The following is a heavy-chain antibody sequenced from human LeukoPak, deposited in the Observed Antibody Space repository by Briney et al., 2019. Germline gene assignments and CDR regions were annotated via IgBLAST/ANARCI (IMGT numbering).Heavy chain of an antibody. D-gene: IGHD6-13*01. V-gene: IGHV3-7*03. CDR3: ARGRPGSSAADDFDF. J-gene: IGHJ4*02. Sequence: GRSLRLSCATSGFTFSTYGMHWVRQAPGKGLEWVANIKQDGSDKYYVDSVKGRFTISRDNAKNSLSLQMNSLRAEDTAVYYCARGRPGSSAADDFDFWGQGTLVTVSS. CDR1: GFTFSTYG. CDR2: IKQDGSDK.